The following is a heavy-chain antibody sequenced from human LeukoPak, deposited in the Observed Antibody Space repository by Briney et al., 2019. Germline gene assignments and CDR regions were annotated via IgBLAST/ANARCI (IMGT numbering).Heavy chain of an antibody. CDR1: GYTFTSYY. Sequence: ASVKVSCKASGYTFTSYYMHWVRQAPGQGLEWMGIINPSGGSTSYAQKFQGRVSMTRDMPTSTVYMELSSLRSEDTAEYYCARGGLAVATTQNNGFDIWGQGTMVTVSS. D-gene: IGHD5-12*01. V-gene: IGHV1-46*01. CDR2: INPSGGST. J-gene: IGHJ3*02. CDR3: ARGGLAVATTQNNGFDI.